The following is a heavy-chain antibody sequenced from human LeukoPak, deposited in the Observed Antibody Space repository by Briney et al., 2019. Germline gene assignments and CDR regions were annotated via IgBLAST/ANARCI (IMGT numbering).Heavy chain of an antibody. CDR2: ISSSSSYI. Sequence: PGGSLRLSCAASGFTFSSYSMNWVRQAPGKGLEWVSSISSSSSYIYYADSVKGRFTISRDNAKNSLYLQMNSLRAEDTAVYYCARDPWGTGTSESYWGQGTLVTVSS. V-gene: IGHV3-21*01. D-gene: IGHD1/OR15-1a*01. CDR1: GFTFSSYS. J-gene: IGHJ4*02. CDR3: ARDPWGTGTSESY.